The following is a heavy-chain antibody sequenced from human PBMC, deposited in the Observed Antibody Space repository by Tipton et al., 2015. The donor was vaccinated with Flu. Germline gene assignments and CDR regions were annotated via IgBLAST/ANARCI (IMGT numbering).Heavy chain of an antibody. Sequence: TLSLTCTVSSGSISTYYWNWIRQPAGKGLEWIGRIYTTGSTSYNPSLRSRVTMSVDTSKNQFSLRLTSVTAADTAVYYCARDPGPGNYNGVYDYWGQGALVTVSS. CDR3: ARDPGPGNYNGVYDY. J-gene: IGHJ4*02. V-gene: IGHV4-4*07. CDR2: IYTTGST. CDR1: SGSISTYY. D-gene: IGHD3-10*01.